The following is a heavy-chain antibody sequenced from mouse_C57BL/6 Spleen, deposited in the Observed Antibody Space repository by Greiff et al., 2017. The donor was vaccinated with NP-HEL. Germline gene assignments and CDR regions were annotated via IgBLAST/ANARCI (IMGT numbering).Heavy chain of an antibody. CDR1: GYTFTSYW. CDR3: ASLYYGSSSSYAMDY. V-gene: IGHV1-50*01. J-gene: IGHJ4*01. CDR2: IDPSDSYT. D-gene: IGHD1-1*01. Sequence: QVQLKQPGAELVKPGASVKLSCKASGYTFTSYWMQWVKQRPGQGLEWIGEIDPSDSYTNYNQKFKGKATLTVDTSSSTAYMQLSSLTSEDSAVYYCASLYYGSSSSYAMDYWGQGTSVTVSS.